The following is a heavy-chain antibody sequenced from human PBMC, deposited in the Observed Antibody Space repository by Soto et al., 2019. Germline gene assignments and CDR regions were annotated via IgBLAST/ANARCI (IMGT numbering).Heavy chain of an antibody. D-gene: IGHD1-26*01. Sequence: SGPTLVKPTQTLTLTCTFSGFSLSTSGVGVTWIRQPPGKALEWLAHIFSGDQRSYSTSLKSRLTISRDTSKSQVVLSMTNVDPVDTGTYFCARIRWDLDYAMDVWGQGTTVTAP. J-gene: IGHJ6*02. V-gene: IGHV2-26*01. CDR3: ARIRWDLDYAMDV. CDR2: IFSGDQR. CDR1: GFSLSTSGVG.